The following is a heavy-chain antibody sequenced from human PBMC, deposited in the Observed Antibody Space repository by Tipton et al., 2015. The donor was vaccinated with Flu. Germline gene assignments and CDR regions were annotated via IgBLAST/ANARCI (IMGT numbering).Heavy chain of an antibody. J-gene: IGHJ4*02. D-gene: IGHD2-15*01. CDR3: ARGVLHFDY. Sequence: TLSLTCTVSGGSISSYYWSWNRQPPGKGLEWIGYIYYSGSTNYNPSLKSRVTISVDTSKNQFSLKLSSVTAADTAVYYCARGVLHFDYWGQGTLVTVSS. CDR1: GGSISSYY. CDR2: IYYSGST. V-gene: IGHV4-59*01.